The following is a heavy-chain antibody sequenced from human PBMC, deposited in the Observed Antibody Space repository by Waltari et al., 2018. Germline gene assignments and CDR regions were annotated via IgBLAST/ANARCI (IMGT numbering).Heavy chain of an antibody. Sequence: QVQLQQWGEGLLKPSETLSLPCAVYGGSFRGYYCSWTRQTPGKGLEWSGEINHSGSTNYNPSLKSRVTISVDTSKNQFSLKLSSVTAADTAVYYCARGYYGSGSYYKNWGQGTLVTVSS. CDR1: GGSFRGYY. J-gene: IGHJ4*02. V-gene: IGHV4-34*01. CDR2: INHSGST. D-gene: IGHD3-10*01. CDR3: ARGYYGSGSYYKN.